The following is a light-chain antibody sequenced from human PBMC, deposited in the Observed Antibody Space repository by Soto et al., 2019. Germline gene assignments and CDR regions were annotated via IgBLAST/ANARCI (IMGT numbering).Light chain of an antibody. CDR1: QRLSNW. J-gene: IGKJ1*01. CDR2: DAS. CDR3: QQYDSYWS. V-gene: IGKV1-5*01. Sequence: DIQITQSPSTLSASVGDRVTITCLASQRLSNWLAWYHQKRGKAPKLLIYDASSLASGVPSRFSGTRSGTEFTPTTTSLQPADFATYYSQQYDSYWSFGKGTKVDIK.